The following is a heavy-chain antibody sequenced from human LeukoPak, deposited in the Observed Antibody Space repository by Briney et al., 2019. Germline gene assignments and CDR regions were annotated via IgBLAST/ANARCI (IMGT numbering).Heavy chain of an antibody. D-gene: IGHD6-19*01. Sequence: PGGSLRLSCAASGFTFSSYAMSWVRQAPGKGLEWVSAISGSGGSTYYADSVKGRFTISRDNSKNTLYPQMNSLRAEDTAVYYCAKFPGQWLVGGLVYWGQGTLVTVSS. CDR3: AKFPGQWLVGGLVY. CDR1: GFTFSSYA. CDR2: ISGSGGST. V-gene: IGHV3-23*01. J-gene: IGHJ4*02.